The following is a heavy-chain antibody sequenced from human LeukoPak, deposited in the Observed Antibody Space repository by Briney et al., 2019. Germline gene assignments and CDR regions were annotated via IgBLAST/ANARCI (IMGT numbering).Heavy chain of an antibody. Sequence: SETLSLTCAVYGGSFSGYYWSWIRQPPGKGLEWIGSIFYSGSTYYNPSLKSRVTISVDTSKNQFSLKLSSVTAADTAVYYCARQHPIYDSSGYDDYWGQGTLVTVSS. V-gene: IGHV4-34*12. J-gene: IGHJ4*02. CDR2: IFYSGST. CDR3: ARQHPIYDSSGYDDY. CDR1: GGSFSGYY. D-gene: IGHD3-22*01.